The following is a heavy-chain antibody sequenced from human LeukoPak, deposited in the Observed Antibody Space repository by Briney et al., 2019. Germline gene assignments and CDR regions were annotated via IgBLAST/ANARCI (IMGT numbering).Heavy chain of an antibody. J-gene: IGHJ6*04. D-gene: IGHD3-10*01. Sequence: PSETLSLTCTVSGGSISSYYWSWIRQPPGKGLERIGYIYYSGSTNYNPSLKSRVTISVDTSKNQFSLKLSSVTAADTAVYYCARDGLYGSGRNGMDVWGKGTTVTVSS. CDR1: GGSISSYY. CDR2: IYYSGST. CDR3: ARDGLYGSGRNGMDV. V-gene: IGHV4-59*01.